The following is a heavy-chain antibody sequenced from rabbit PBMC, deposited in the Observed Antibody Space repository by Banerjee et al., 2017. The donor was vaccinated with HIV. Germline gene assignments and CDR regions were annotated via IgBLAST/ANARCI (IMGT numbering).Heavy chain of an antibody. J-gene: IGHJ3*01. D-gene: IGHD6-1*01. CDR1: GFSLSSYA. CDR2: IYDGNSGGT. CDR3: ARMTYGYAGYAYGSGL. V-gene: IGHV1S40*01. Sequence: QSVEESGGDLVKPGGTLTLTCTVSGFSLSSYAMSWVRQAPGKGLEWIACIYDGNSGGTYYASWAKGRFTISKTSSTTVTLQMTSLTAADTATYFCARMTYGYAGYAYGSGLWGQGTLVTVS.